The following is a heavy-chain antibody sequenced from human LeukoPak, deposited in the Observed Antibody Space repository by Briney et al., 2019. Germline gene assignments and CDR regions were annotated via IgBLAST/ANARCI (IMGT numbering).Heavy chain of an antibody. Sequence: GASVKVSCKASGYTFTSYGISWVRQAPGQGLEWMGGIIPIFGTANYAQKFQGRVTITADESTSTAYMELSSLRSDDTAVYYCARCSPGDSSNFYAVLQYWGQGTQVTVST. CDR2: IIPIFGTA. CDR3: ARCSPGDSSNFYAVLQY. CDR1: GYTFTSYG. D-gene: IGHD3-22*01. J-gene: IGHJ4*02. V-gene: IGHV1-69*13.